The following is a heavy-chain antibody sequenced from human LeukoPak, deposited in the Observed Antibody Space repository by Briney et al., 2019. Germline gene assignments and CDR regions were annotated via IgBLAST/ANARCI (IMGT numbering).Heavy chain of an antibody. CDR1: GFTFSSYW. V-gene: IGHV3-23*01. D-gene: IGHD3-22*01. Sequence: GGSLRLSCAASGFTFSSYWMHWVRQAPGKGLVWVSAISGRGVNTYNADSVKGRFTISRDISKNTLYLQMNSLRAEDTAVYYCAKESYYYDSTGYKAYYFDYWGQGTLVTVSS. J-gene: IGHJ4*02. CDR3: AKESYYYDSTGYKAYYFDY. CDR2: ISGRGVNT.